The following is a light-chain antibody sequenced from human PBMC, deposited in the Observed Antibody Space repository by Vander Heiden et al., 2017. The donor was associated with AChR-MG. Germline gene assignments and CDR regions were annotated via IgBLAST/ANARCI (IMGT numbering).Light chain of an antibody. V-gene: IGKV1-39*01. CDR2: AAS. CDR1: QSISSY. Sequence: DIQMTQSPSSLSASVGDRVTNTCRASQSISSYLNWYQQKPGKAPKLLIYAASSLQSGVPSRFSGTGSGTDFTLTISRLQPEDFATYYCHRSYSTPRTFGQGTKVEIK. CDR3: HRSYSTPRT. J-gene: IGKJ1*01.